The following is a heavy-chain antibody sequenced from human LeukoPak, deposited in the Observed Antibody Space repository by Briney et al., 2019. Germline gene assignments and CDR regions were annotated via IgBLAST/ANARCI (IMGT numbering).Heavy chain of an antibody. Sequence: GGSLRLSCTASGFTFSSYGLNWVRQAPGKGLEWVSSVSTGSNYIYYADSVKGRFTISRDNSKNTLYLQMNSLRAEDTAVYYCAKDQSDYYDSSGPFDYWGQGTLVTVSS. V-gene: IGHV3-21*01. CDR3: AKDQSDYYDSSGPFDY. CDR2: VSTGSNYI. J-gene: IGHJ4*02. D-gene: IGHD3-22*01. CDR1: GFTFSSYG.